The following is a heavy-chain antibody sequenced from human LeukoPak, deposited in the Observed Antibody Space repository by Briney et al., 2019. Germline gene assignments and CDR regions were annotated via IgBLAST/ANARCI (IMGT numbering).Heavy chain of an antibody. CDR3: ARDRRITMIDFDAFDI. V-gene: IGHV1-2*02. D-gene: IGHD3-22*01. Sequence: VSVKVSCKASGYTFTGYYMHWVRQGPGKGLEWRGWSNPNSGGTNYAQKFQGKVNMARDTSISTAYMELSRLRSDDTAVYYCARDRRITMIDFDAFDIWGQGTMVTVSS. CDR1: GYTFTGYY. J-gene: IGHJ3*02. CDR2: SNPNSGGT.